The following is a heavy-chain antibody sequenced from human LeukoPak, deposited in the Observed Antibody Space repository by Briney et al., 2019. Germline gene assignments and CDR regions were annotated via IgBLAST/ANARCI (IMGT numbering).Heavy chain of an antibody. V-gene: IGHV3-9*01. Sequence: GGSLRLSCAASGFTFDDYAMQWVRQAPGKGLEWVSGISWNSGSIGYADSVKGRFTISRDNAKNSLYLQMNSLRAEDTALYYCAKDSLAVTNLFGGITGTTGFDPWGQGTLVTVSS. J-gene: IGHJ5*02. D-gene: IGHD1-20*01. CDR2: ISWNSGSI. CDR1: GFTFDDYA. CDR3: AKDSLAVTNLFGGITGTTGFDP.